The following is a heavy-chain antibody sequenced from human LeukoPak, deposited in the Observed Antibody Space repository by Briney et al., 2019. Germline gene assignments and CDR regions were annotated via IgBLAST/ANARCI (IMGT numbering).Heavy chain of an antibody. Sequence: SEILSLTCTVSGGSINSFYWNWIRQPAGKGLEWIGRIYISRSTKYNPSLNSRVAMSIDTSKDQFSLNLRSVTAADTAVYYCARGQPRALGPAARTDAFDIWGQGAMVTVSS. CDR1: GGSINSFY. D-gene: IGHD2-2*01. V-gene: IGHV4-4*07. CDR3: ARGQPRALGPAARTDAFDI. J-gene: IGHJ3*02. CDR2: IYISRST.